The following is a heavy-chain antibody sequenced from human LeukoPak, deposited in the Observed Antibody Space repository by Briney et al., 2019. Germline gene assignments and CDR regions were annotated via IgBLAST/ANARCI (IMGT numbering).Heavy chain of an antibody. CDR1: GFTFSSYG. V-gene: IGHV3-33*01. J-gene: IGHJ5*02. CDR3: ARDSYDSSGYYNWFDP. Sequence: GRSLRLSCAASGFTFSSYGMHWVRQAPGKGLEWVAVIWYDGSNKYYADSVKGRFTISRDNSKNTLYLQMNSLRAEDTAVYYCARDSYDSSGYYNWFDPWGQGTLVTVSS. D-gene: IGHD3-22*01. CDR2: IWYDGSNK.